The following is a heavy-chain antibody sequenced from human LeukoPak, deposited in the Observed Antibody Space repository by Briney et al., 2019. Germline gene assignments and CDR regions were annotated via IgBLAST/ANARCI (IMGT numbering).Heavy chain of an antibody. D-gene: IGHD3-16*01. Sequence: GGSLRLSCAASGLTFSSYSMNWVRQAPGEGLEWVSSISSSSSFIYYADSVKGRFTISRDNAKNSLYLQMNSLRAEDTAVYYCAKMGVMGPSDYWGQGTLVTVSS. V-gene: IGHV3-21*01. J-gene: IGHJ4*02. CDR1: GLTFSSYS. CDR2: ISSSSSFI. CDR3: AKMGVMGPSDY.